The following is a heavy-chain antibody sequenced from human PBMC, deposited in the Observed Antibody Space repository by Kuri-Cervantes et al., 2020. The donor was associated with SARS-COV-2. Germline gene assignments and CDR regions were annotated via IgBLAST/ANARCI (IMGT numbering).Heavy chain of an antibody. CDR3: AREFRSFTMIVADAFDI. V-gene: IGHV3-7*01. J-gene: IGHJ3*02. D-gene: IGHD3-22*01. CDR2: IKQDGSEK. Sequence: GESLKISCAASGFTFSSYWMGWVRQAPGKGLEWVANIKQDGSEKYYVDSVKGRFTISRDNAKNSLYLQMNSLRAEDTAVYYCAREFRSFTMIVADAFDIWGQGTMVTVSS. CDR1: GFTFSSYW.